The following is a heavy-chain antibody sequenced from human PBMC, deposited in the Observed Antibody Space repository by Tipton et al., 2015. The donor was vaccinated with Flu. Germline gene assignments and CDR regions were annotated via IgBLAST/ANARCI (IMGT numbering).Heavy chain of an antibody. CDR2: IYYSGRT. CDR1: GGSISTYY. D-gene: IGHD1-26*01. CDR3: ARMKYSGPFPRYGMDV. Sequence: LRLSCTVSGGSISTYYWSWIRQPPGKGLEWIGFIYYSGRTNYNPPLKSRVTISVDTSKSQLSLRLTSVTAADTAIYYCARMKYSGPFPRYGMDVGGQGTAVPVSS. V-gene: IGHV4-59*01. J-gene: IGHJ6*02.